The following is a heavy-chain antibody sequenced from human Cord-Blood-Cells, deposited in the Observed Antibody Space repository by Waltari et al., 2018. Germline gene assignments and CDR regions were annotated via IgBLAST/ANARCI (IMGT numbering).Heavy chain of an antibody. J-gene: IGHJ3*02. CDR1: GGSFSGYY. CDR2: INHSGST. D-gene: IGHD3-22*01. V-gene: IGHV4-34*01. Sequence: QVQLQQWGAGLLKPSETLSLTCAVYGGSFSGYYWSWIRQPPGKGLEWIGEINHSGSTNYNPSLKSRVTISVDTSKNQFSLKLSSVTAADTAVYYCARGDDRENDGAFDIWGQGTMVTVSS. CDR3: ARGDDRENDGAFDI.